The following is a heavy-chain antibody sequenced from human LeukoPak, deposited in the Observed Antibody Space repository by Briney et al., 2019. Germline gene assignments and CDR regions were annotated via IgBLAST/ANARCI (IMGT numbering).Heavy chain of an antibody. J-gene: IGHJ6*03. D-gene: IGHD1-26*01. CDR2: ISDYNGNT. CDR3: ARDRYSGSNYMDV. V-gene: IGHV1-18*01. Sequence: ASVKVSCKASGYTFNTYGISWVRQAPGQGLEWMGWISDYNGNTRYAQNFQGRVTMTTDTSTSTAYMDLRSLRSDDTAVYYCARDRYSGSNYMDVWGKGTTVTVSS. CDR1: GYTFNTYG.